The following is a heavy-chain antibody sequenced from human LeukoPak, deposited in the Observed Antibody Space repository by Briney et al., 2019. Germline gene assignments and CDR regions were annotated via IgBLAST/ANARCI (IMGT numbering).Heavy chain of an antibody. V-gene: IGHV1-2*02. CDR2: INPNSGGT. J-gene: IGHJ4*02. CDR1: GYTFTGYY. D-gene: IGHD6-19*01. CDR3: ARGGVSSGWYLGFDY. Sequence: GASVKVSCKASGYTFTGYYMHWVRQAPGQGLEWMGWINPNSGGTNYAQKFQGRVTMTRDTSTSTAYMELSRLRSDDTAVYYCARGGVSSGWYLGFDYWGQGTLVTVSS.